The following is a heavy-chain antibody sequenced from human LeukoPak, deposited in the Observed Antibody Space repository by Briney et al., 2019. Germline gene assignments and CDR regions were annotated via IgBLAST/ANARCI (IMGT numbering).Heavy chain of an antibody. J-gene: IGHJ4*02. V-gene: IGHV3-74*01. Sequence: GGSLRLSCAASGFTFSTYWMHWVRQAPGKGLVWVSHINSDGSSTSYADSVKGRFTISRDNAKNTLYLQMNSLRAEDTAVYYCAREAVANTGLFDYWGQGTLVTVSS. CDR2: INSDGSST. D-gene: IGHD1-26*01. CDR1: GFTFSTYW. CDR3: AREAVANTGLFDY.